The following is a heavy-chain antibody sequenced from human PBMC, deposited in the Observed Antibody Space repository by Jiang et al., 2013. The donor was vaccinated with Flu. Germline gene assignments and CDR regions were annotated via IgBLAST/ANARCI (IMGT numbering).Heavy chain of an antibody. CDR2: ISYDGSNK. D-gene: IGHD3-22*01. Sequence: VQLVESGGGVVQPGRSLRLSCAASGFTFSSYAMHWVRQAPGKGLEWVAVISYDGSNKYYADSVKGRFTISRDNSKNTLYLQMNSLRAEDTAVYYCARDYSYYDSSGLGGMDVWGQGTTVTVSS. J-gene: IGHJ6*02. CDR3: ARDYSYYDSSGLGGMDV. CDR1: GFTFSSYA. V-gene: IGHV3-30-3*01.